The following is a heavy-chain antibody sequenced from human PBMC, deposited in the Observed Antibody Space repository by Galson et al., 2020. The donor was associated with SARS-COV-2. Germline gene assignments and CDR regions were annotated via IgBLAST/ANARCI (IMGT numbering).Heavy chain of an antibody. CDR3: ARGDPAYYDVLTGYADY. CDR1: GGPISSSSHN. D-gene: IGHD3-9*01. J-gene: IGHJ4*02. CDR2: IFYSGAT. Sequence: SEPLSLTCTVSGGPISSSSHNWGWIRQPPGKGLEWIGSIFYSGATYYNPSLKSRVTTSIDTSKNQISLKLSSVTAADTAVYYCARGDPAYYDVLTGYADYWGQGTLVTVSS. V-gene: IGHV4-39*07.